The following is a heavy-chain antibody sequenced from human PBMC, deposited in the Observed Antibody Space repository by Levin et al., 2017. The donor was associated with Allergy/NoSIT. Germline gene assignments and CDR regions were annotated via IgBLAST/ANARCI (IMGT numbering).Heavy chain of an antibody. Sequence: PSETLSLTCAVYGGSFSGYYWSWIRQPPGKGLEWIGEINHSGSTNYNPSLKSRVTISVDTSKNQLSLKLSSVTAADTAVYYCARGLGEWLLSPLGSSGNYYCDYWGQGTLVTVSS. J-gene: IGHJ4*02. V-gene: IGHV4-34*01. CDR1: GGSFSGYY. D-gene: IGHD3-3*01. CDR3: ARGLGEWLLSPLGSSGNYYCDY. CDR2: INHSGST.